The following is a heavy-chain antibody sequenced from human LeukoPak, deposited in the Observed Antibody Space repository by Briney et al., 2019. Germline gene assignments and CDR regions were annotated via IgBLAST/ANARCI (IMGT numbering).Heavy chain of an antibody. D-gene: IGHD1-26*01. CDR1: GFTFRSYA. J-gene: IGHJ4*02. CDR2: ISYDGNNK. Sequence: PGRSLRLSCAASGFTFRSYAMRWDRQAPDKGLEWVRFISYDGNNKDYADSVKGRFTISRDNSKNTLYLQMNSLRAEDTAVYYCARDLSGTYRPFDYWGQGTQVTVSS. CDR3: ARDLSGTYRPFDY. V-gene: IGHV3-30*04.